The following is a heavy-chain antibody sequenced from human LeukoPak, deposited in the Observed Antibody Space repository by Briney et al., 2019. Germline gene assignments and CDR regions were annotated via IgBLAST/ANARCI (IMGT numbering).Heavy chain of an antibody. V-gene: IGHV1-46*01. CDR3: ARDRKSFIAAAATDWFDP. Sequence: ASVKVSCKASGYTFTSYYMHWVRQAPGQGLEWMGIINPSGGSTSYAQKFQGRVTMTRDTSTSTVYMGLSSLRSEDTAVYYCARDRKSFIAAAATDWFDPWGQGTLVTVSS. CDR1: GYTFTSYY. J-gene: IGHJ5*02. D-gene: IGHD6-13*01. CDR2: INPSGGST.